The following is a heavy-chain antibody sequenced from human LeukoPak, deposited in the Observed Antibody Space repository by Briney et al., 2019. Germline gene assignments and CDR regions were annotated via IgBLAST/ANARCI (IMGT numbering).Heavy chain of an antibody. Sequence: ASVQVSCKASGYTFTGYYMHWVRQAPAQGLEWMGLVNPNSGGTNYAQKFQGRVTMTRDTSISTAYMELNRQSSDDTAVYYCARYLLLCSGCPDYWGQGTLVTVSS. CDR2: VNPNSGGT. CDR1: GYTFTGYY. V-gene: IGHV1-2*02. J-gene: IGHJ4*02. CDR3: ARYLLLCSGCPDY. D-gene: IGHD6-19*01.